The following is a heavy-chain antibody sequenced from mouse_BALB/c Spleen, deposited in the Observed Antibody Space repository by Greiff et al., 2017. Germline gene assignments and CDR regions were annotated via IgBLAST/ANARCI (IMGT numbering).Heavy chain of an antibody. V-gene: IGHV2-9-2*01. Sequence: VKLVESGPGLVAPSQSLSITCTVSGFSLTSYDISWIRQPPGKGLEWLGVIWTGGGTNYNSAFMSRLSISKDNSKSQVFLKMNSLQTDDTAIYYCVRDGYYYGSSPYFDYWGQGTTLTVSS. D-gene: IGHD1-1*01. CDR1: GFSLTSYD. CDR2: IWTGGGT. J-gene: IGHJ2*01. CDR3: VRDGYYYGSSPYFDY.